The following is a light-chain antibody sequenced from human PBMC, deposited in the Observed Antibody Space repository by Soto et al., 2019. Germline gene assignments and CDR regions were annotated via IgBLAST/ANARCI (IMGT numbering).Light chain of an antibody. V-gene: IGKV1-9*01. J-gene: IGKJ4*01. CDR3: QQLNSYLT. CDR2: AAS. CDR1: QGISSY. Sequence: DIQLTQSPSFLSASVGYRVTITCRASQGISSYLAWYQQKPGKAPKLLIYAASTLQSGVPSRFSGSGSGTEFTLTISSLQPEDFATYYCQQLNSYLTFGGGTKVEIK.